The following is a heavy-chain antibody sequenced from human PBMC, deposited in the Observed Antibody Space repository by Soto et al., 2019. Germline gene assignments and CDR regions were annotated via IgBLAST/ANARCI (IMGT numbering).Heavy chain of an antibody. J-gene: IGHJ4*02. D-gene: IGHD5-18*01. CDR1: GASITNDAFF. CDR2: ITYGGSI. CDR3: AKMERTQLWLLVQN. Sequence: QVQLQEAGPRLVKPSQTLSLTCTVSGASITNDAFFWTWVRRHPEKGLEWLAYITYGGSIYYDPSLRSRLTVSIDKSKSQFSLNVRSVTAADKAVYYCAKMERTQLWLLVQNWGQGLLVTVSS. V-gene: IGHV4-31*03.